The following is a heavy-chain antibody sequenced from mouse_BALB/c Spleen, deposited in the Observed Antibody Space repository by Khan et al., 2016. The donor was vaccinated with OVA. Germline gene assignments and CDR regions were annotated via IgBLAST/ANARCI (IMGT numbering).Heavy chain of an antibody. CDR2: ISSGGDYT. Sequence: EVKLLESGGDLVKPGGSLKLCCAASGFSFSSYSMSWVRQTPDKRLEWVATISSGGDYTYYPDIVKGRFTISRDNAKNTLYLQMSSLKSEDTAMYYCASHLTGSFAYWGQGTLVTVSA. J-gene: IGHJ3*01. D-gene: IGHD4-1*01. V-gene: IGHV5-6*01. CDR1: GFSFSSYS. CDR3: ASHLTGSFAY.